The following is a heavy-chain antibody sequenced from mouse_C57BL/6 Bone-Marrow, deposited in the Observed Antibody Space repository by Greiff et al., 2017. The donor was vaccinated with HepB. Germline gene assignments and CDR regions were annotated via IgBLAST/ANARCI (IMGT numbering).Heavy chain of an antibody. D-gene: IGHD4-1*01. CDR1: GYTFTDYN. Sequence: VQLQQSGPELVKPGASVKIPCKASGYTFTDYNMDWVKQSHGKSLEWIGDINPNNGGTIYNQKFKGKATLTVDKSSSTAYMELRSLTSEDTAVYYCARGDWDGGFAYWGQGTLVTVSA. J-gene: IGHJ3*01. CDR3: ARGDWDGGFAY. CDR2: INPNNGGT. V-gene: IGHV1-18*01.